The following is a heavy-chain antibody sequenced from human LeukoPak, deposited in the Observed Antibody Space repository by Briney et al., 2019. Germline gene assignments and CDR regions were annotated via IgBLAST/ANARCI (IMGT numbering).Heavy chain of an antibody. Sequence: GGSLRLSCAASGFTFSSYSMNWVRQAPGKGLEWVSYISSSSSTIYYADSVKGRFTISRDNSKNTVYLQMNSLRAEDTAVYYCAKDLMTYCGSTNCYENYFDYWGQGTLVTVSS. D-gene: IGHD2-2*01. CDR2: ISSSSSTI. J-gene: IGHJ4*02. CDR1: GFTFSSYS. V-gene: IGHV3-48*01. CDR3: AKDLMTYCGSTNCYENYFDY.